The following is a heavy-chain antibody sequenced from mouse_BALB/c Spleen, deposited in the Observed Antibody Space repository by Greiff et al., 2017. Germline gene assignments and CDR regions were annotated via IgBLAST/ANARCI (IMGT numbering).Heavy chain of an antibody. CDR1: GFTFSSFG. D-gene: IGHD2-4*01. Sequence: EVKVEESGGGLVQPGGSRKLSCAASGFTFSSFGMHWVRQAPEKGLEWVAYISSGSSTIYYADTVKGRFTISRDNPKNTLFLQMTSLRSEDTAMYYCARWDYDYDGWYFDVWGAGTTVTVSS. CDR2: ISSGSSTI. J-gene: IGHJ1*01. V-gene: IGHV5-17*02. CDR3: ARWDYDYDGWYFDV.